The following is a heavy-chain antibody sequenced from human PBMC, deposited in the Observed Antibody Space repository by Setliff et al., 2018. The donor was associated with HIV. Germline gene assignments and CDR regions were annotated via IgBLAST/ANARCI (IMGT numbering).Heavy chain of an antibody. CDR1: GYTFTSYG. J-gene: IGHJ3*02. D-gene: IGHD3-22*01. V-gene: IGHV1-18*01. CDR3: ARGGGGYYYVGAVDI. CDR2: ISAYNGNT. Sequence: GASVKVSCKASGYTFTSYGISWVRQAPGQGLEWMGWISAYNGNTNYAQKFQGRVTMTRDTSISTAYMELSSLRSEDTAVYYCARGGGGYYYVGAVDIWGQGTVVTVSS.